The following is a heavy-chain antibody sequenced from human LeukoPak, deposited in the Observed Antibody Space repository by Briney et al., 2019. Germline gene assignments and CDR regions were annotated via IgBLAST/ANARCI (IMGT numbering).Heavy chain of an antibody. J-gene: IGHJ3*02. CDR1: GFTFSSYE. Sequence: PGGSLRLSCAASGFTFSSYEMNWVRQAPGKGLEWVSYISSSGSAIYYADSVKGRFTISRDNAKNSLYLQMNSLRAEDTAVYYCARRSVAFDIWGQGTMVTVSS. CDR3: ARRSVAFDI. V-gene: IGHV3-48*03. CDR2: ISSSGSAI.